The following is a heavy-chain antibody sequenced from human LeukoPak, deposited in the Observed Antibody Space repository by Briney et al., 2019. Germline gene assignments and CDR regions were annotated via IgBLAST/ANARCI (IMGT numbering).Heavy chain of an antibody. V-gene: IGHV5-51*01. Sequence: GESLKISCKGSGYSFTSYWIGWVRQMPGKGLEWMGIIYPGDSDTRYSPSFQGQVTISADKSISTAYLQWCSLKASDTAMYYCVRPHVPGRANYDSSGYPPDYWGQGTLVTVSS. CDR1: GYSFTSYW. CDR3: VRPHVPGRANYDSSGYPPDY. D-gene: IGHD3-22*01. CDR2: IYPGDSDT. J-gene: IGHJ4*02.